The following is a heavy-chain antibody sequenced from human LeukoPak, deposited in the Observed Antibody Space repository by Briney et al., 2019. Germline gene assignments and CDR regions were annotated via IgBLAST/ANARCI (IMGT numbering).Heavy chain of an antibody. Sequence: GASVKVSCKASGGTFSSYAISWVRQASGQRLEWMGGIIPIFGTANYAQKFQGRVTITTDESTSTAYMELSSLRSEDTAVYYCAGGSSSHFDYWGQGTLVTVSS. D-gene: IGHD6-6*01. J-gene: IGHJ4*02. CDR1: GGTFSSYA. V-gene: IGHV1-69*05. CDR3: AGGSSSHFDY. CDR2: IIPIFGTA.